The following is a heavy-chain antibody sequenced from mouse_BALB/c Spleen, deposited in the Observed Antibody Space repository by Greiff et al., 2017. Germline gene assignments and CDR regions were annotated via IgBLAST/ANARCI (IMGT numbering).Heavy chain of an antibody. CDR3: ARSGYDGYYAWFAY. D-gene: IGHD2-3*01. J-gene: IGHJ3*01. V-gene: IGHV1-18*01. CDR2: INPNNGGT. Sequence: EVQLQQSGPELVKPGASVKIPCKASGYTFTDYNMDWVKQSHGKSLEWIGDINPNNGGTIYNQKFKGKATLTVDKSSSTAYMELRSLTSEDTAVYYSARSGYDGYYAWFAYWGQGTLVTVSA. CDR1: GYTFTDYN.